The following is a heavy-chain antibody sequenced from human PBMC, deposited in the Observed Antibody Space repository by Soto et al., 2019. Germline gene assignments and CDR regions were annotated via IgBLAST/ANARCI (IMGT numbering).Heavy chain of an antibody. J-gene: IGHJ4*02. Sequence: DVHLLESGGALVQPGESLRLSCAASGFTFEKYWMTWARQAPGKGLELVANIKEDGSDKTYVDSVKGRFTVSRDNIKDFLFLQMNSLRDEDTAVYYCARGRSTDYWGQGTLVIVSS. CDR3: ARGRSTDY. V-gene: IGHV3-7*01. CDR2: IKEDGSDK. CDR1: GFTFEKYW.